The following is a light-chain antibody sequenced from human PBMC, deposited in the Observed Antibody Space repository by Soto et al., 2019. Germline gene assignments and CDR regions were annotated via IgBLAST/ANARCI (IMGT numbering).Light chain of an antibody. V-gene: IGKV4-1*01. J-gene: IGKJ1*01. Sequence: DIVMTQSPDSLAVSLGERATINCKCSQTVLDSSNNKDYLTWYQQKAGQPPKLLIYWASTREFGVPDRFSGSGSGTEFTLTISSLQAEDVAVYYCQQYYSTPRTFGHGTKVDI. CDR1: QTVLDSSNNKDY. CDR2: WAS. CDR3: QQYYSTPRT.